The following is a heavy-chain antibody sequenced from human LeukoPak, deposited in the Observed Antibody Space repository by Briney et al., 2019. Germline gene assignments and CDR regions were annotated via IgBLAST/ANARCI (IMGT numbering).Heavy chain of an antibody. V-gene: IGHV4-34*01. Sequence: KPSETLSLTCAVYGGSFSGYYWSWIRQPPAKGLEWIGEINHSGSTNYNPSLKSRVTISVDTSKDQFSLKLSSVTAADTAVYYCARGQTYYYGWQLRWFDPWGQGTLVTVSS. D-gene: IGHD3-10*01. CDR1: GGSFSGYY. CDR3: ARGQTYYYGWQLRWFDP. J-gene: IGHJ5*02. CDR2: INHSGST.